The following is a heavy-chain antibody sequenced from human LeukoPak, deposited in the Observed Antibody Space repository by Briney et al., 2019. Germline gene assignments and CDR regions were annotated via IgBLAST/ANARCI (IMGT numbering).Heavy chain of an antibody. J-gene: IGHJ5*02. D-gene: IGHD2-15*01. CDR1: GFAFSHAW. CDR2: IRSKTDGGTT. V-gene: IGHV3-15*01. Sequence: GGSLRLSCAASGFAFSHAWMSWVRQAPGKGLEWVGLIRSKTDGGTTDYAAPVKGRFTISRDDSKNTLYLQMNSLKTEDTAVYYCTTDPPGFGYCSGGSCSSDNWFDPRGQGTLVTVSS. CDR3: TTDPPGFGYCSGGSCSSDNWFDP.